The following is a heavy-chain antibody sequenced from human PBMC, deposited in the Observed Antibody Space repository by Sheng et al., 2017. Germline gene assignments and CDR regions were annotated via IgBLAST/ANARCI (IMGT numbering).Heavy chain of an antibody. CDR3: TYCGGDCYSGDH. CDR1: GGSYSGYY. J-gene: IGHJ4*02. CDR2: INHSGST. Sequence: QVQPQQWGAGLLKPSETLSLTCAVYGGSYSGYYCSWIRQSPGKGLEWIGEINHSGSTNYNPSLKSRVTISVDRSKNQFSLKLTSVTAADTAVYYCTYCGGDCYSGDHWGPGRWSPSPQ. V-gene: IGHV4-34*01. D-gene: IGHD2-21*02.